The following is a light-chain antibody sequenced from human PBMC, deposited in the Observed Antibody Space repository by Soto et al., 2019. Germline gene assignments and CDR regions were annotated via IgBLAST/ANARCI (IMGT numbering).Light chain of an antibody. CDR2: EVN. CDR1: SSDIGSYNR. CDR3: SSFTTSDTYV. J-gene: IGLJ1*01. Sequence: QSVLTQPPSVSGCPGQSVTISCTGTSSDIGSYNRVSWYQQPPGAAPKLMICEVNNRPSGVPERFSGSKSGNTASLTIFGLQAEDEADYYCSSFTTSDTYVFGTGTKVTVL. V-gene: IGLV2-18*02.